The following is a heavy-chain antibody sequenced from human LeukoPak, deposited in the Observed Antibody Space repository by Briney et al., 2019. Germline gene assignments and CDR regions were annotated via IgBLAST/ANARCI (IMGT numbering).Heavy chain of an antibody. J-gene: IGHJ4*02. CDR3: ATGTLKAAATDFDY. CDR2: INWNGGST. Sequence: GGSLRLSCAASGFTFDDYGMSWVRQAPGKGLEWVSGINWNGGSTGYADSVKGRFTISRDNAKNSLYLQMNSLRAEDTALYYCATGTLKAAATDFDYWGQGTLVTVSS. CDR1: GFTFDDYG. V-gene: IGHV3-20*04. D-gene: IGHD6-13*01.